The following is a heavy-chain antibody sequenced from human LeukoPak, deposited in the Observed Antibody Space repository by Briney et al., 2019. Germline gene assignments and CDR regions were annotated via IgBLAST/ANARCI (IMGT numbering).Heavy chain of an antibody. CDR1: GGSISSSTYY. CDR2: IYYSGNT. V-gene: IGHV4-39*07. D-gene: IGHD3-10*01. Sequence: PSETLSLTCTVSGGSISSSTYYWGWIRQPPGKGLEWIGNIYYSGNTYYNPSLKSRVAISVDTSKNQFSLKLSSVTAADTAVYYCAKKTLGISHHFDYWGQGALVTVSS. CDR3: AKKTLGISHHFDY. J-gene: IGHJ4*02.